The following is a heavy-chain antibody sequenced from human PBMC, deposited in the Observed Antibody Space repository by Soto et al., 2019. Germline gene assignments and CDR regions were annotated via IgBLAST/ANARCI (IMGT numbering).Heavy chain of an antibody. CDR2: IYYSGST. Sequence: SETLSLTSAVSGGSISSYYWSWIRQPPGKGLEWIGYIYYSGSTNYNPSLKSRVTISVDTSKNQFSLKLNSVTAADTAVYYCARDRGRGYDQGVFDYWGQGTLVTVSS. D-gene: IGHD5-12*01. CDR3: ARDRGRGYDQGVFDY. CDR1: GGSISSYY. J-gene: IGHJ4*02. V-gene: IGHV4-59*01.